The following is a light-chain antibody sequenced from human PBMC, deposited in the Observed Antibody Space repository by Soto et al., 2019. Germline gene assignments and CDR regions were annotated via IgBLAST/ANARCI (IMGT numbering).Light chain of an antibody. CDR1: QDINNY. CDR3: EHYYNLPLT. CDR2: DAS. V-gene: IGKV1-33*01. Sequence: DIQMNQSPSSLSASAGDRVTITCQASQDINNYLNWYQPKPGKAPKLLIYDASNLAEGVPSRLRGSGSATDFTFPIIRLPPADIATYYCEHYYNLPLTCGGGTKVEIK. J-gene: IGKJ4*02.